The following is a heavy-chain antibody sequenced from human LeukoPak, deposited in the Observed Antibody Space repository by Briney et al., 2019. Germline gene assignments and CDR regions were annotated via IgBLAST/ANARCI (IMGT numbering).Heavy chain of an antibody. CDR2: ISGSGGST. Sequence: PGGSLRLSCAASGFTFSSYAMSWVRQAPGKGLEWVSAISGSGGSTYYADSVKGRFTISRDNSKNTLYLQMNSLRAEDTAVYYCAKGGRCSGGSCYTTFFYWGQGTLVTVSS. J-gene: IGHJ4*02. V-gene: IGHV3-23*01. CDR1: GFTFSSYA. D-gene: IGHD2-15*01. CDR3: AKGGRCSGGSCYTTFFY.